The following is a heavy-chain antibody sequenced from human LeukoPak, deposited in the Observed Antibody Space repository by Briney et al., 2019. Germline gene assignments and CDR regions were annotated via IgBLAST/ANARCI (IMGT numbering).Heavy chain of an antibody. CDR1: GGSFRSST. Sequence: GASVKVSCKASGGSFRSSTFAWVRQAPGRGLEWMGGIVPIFGAPNYALDFQGRATITTDESTSTAYLQLTSLISEDTAMYYCARGPLHVALSSGSLKWLDPWGQGSLVTVSS. CDR2: IVPIFGAP. V-gene: IGHV1-69*05. D-gene: IGHD3-22*01. J-gene: IGHJ5*02. CDR3: ARGPLHVALSSGSLKWLDP.